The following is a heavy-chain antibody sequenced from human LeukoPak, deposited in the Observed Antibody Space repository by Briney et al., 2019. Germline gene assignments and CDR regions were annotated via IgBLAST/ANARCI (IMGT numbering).Heavy chain of an antibody. CDR1: GGSISSYY. D-gene: IGHD5-18*01. CDR2: DHYSGST. J-gene: IGHJ3*02. Sequence: ETLSLTCTVSGGSISSYYWSWIRQPPGKGLEWIGYDHYSGSTYYNPSLRSRVTVSVDTSKNQFSLKVSSVTAADTAVYYCARRVGHSYGVTGAGAFDIWGQGTMVTVSS. V-gene: IGHV4-59*01. CDR3: ARRVGHSYGVTGAGAFDI.